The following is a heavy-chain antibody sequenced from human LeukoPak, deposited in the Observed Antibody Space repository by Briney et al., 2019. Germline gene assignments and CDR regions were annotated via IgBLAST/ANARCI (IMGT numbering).Heavy chain of an antibody. D-gene: IGHD3-10*01. CDR3: ARLYYYGSGMFSAFDI. CDR2: IYHSGST. V-gene: IGHV4-30-4*01. J-gene: IGHJ3*02. Sequence: SQTLSLTCTVSGGSISSGDYYWSWIRQPPGKGLEWSGYIYHSGSTYYNPSLKSRVTISVDTSKNQFSLKLSSVTAADTAVYYCARLYYYGSGMFSAFDIWGQGTVVTVSS. CDR1: GGSISSGDYY.